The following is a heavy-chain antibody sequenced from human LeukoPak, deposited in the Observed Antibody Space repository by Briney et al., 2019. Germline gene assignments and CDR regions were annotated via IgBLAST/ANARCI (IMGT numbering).Heavy chain of an antibody. CDR2: IYYSGST. CDR3: ARADVDTAMVYFDY. V-gene: IGHV4-59*01. Sequence: SETVSLTCTVSGGSISSYYWSWIRQPPGKGLEWIGYIYYSGSTNYNPSLKRRVTISVDTSKNQFSLKLSSVTAADTAVYYCARADVDTAMVYFDYWGQGTLVTVSS. D-gene: IGHD5-18*01. CDR1: GGSISSYY. J-gene: IGHJ4*02.